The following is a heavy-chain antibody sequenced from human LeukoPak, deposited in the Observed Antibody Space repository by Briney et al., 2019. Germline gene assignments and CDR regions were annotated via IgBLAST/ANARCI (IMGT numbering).Heavy chain of an antibody. CDR2: INHSGST. V-gene: IGHV4-34*01. J-gene: IGHJ6*02. Sequence: SETLSLTCAVYGGSFSGYYWSWIRQPPGKGLEWIGEINHSGSTNYNPSLKSRVTISVDTSKNQFSLKLSSATAADTAVYYCARVFYYYYGMDVWGQGTTVTVSS. CDR3: ARVFYYYYGMDV. CDR1: GGSFSGYY.